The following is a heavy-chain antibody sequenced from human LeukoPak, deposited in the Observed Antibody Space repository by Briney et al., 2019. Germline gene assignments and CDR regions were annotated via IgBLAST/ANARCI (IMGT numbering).Heavy chain of an antibody. Sequence: ASVKVSCKASGYTFTSYAMNWVRQAPGQGLEWMGWINTNTGNPTYAQGFTGRFDFSLDTSVGTAYLQISSLKAEDTAVYYCARVRKELGYCSSTSCLDWFDPWGQGTLVTVSS. CDR2: INTNTGNP. D-gene: IGHD2-2*01. V-gene: IGHV7-4-1*02. J-gene: IGHJ5*02. CDR3: ARVRKELGYCSSTSCLDWFDP. CDR1: GYTFTSYA.